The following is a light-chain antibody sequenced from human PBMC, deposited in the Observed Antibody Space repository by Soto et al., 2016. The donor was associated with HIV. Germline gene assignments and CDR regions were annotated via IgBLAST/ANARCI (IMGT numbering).Light chain of an antibody. CDR3: QVWDIKDYI. CDR2: ENN. V-gene: IGLV3-1*01. CDR1: ALPNQY. J-gene: IGLJ1*01. Sequence: SYELIQPPSVSVSPGQTARITCSGDALPNQYVYWYQQKPGQSPLLVIQENNRRPSGVPERFSGSNSWGTATLTITGTQAMDEGDYYCQVWDIKDYIFGPGTKVTVL.